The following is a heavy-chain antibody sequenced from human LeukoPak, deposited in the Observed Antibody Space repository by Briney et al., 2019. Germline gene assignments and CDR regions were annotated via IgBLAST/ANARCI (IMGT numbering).Heavy chain of an antibody. CDR3: AKGHYYDSSGYVDY. Sequence: GRSLRLSCAASGFTFDDYAVHWVRQAPGKGLEWVSGISWNSGSIGYADSVKGRFTISRDNAKNSLYLQMNSLRAEDTALYYCAKGHYYDSSGYVDYWGQGTLVTVSS. CDR2: ISWNSGSI. J-gene: IGHJ4*02. V-gene: IGHV3-9*01. D-gene: IGHD3-22*01. CDR1: GFTFDDYA.